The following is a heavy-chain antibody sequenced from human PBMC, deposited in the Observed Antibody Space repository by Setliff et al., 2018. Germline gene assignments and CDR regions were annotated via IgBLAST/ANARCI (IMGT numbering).Heavy chain of an antibody. D-gene: IGHD3-10*01. J-gene: IGHJ6*03. Sequence: TGGSLRLSCAASGFNFDEHVMSWVRQAPGKGLEWVSGINSNGGSPGYADSVKGRFTISRDNAKNSLYLEMSSLRADDTALYYCARGFRGVVGLHYYYFMDVWGKGTTVTVSS. CDR1: GFNFDEHV. CDR2: INSNGGSP. V-gene: IGHV3-20*04. CDR3: ARGFRGVVGLHYYYFMDV.